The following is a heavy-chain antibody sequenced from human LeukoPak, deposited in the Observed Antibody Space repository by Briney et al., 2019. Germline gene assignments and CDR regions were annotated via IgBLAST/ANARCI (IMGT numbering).Heavy chain of an antibody. CDR2: IKQDGSDK. CDR1: GFTFSSYW. CDR3: ARDPGVVPAAYDY. J-gene: IGHJ4*02. D-gene: IGHD2-2*01. V-gene: IGHV3-7*03. Sequence: PGGSLRLSCAASGFTFSSYWMSWVRQAPGKGLEWVANIKQDGSDKYYVDSVKGRFTISRDNAKNSVYLQMNSLRAEDTAIYYCARDPGVVPAAYDYWGQGTLVSVSS.